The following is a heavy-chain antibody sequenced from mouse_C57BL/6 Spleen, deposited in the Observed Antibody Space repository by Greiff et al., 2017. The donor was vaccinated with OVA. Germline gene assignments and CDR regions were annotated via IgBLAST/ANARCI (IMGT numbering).Heavy chain of an antibody. Sequence: EVKLQESGGGLVQPKGSLKLSCAASGFSFNTYAMNWVRQAPGKGLEWVARIRSKSNNYATYYADSVKDRFTISRDDSESMLYLQMNNLKTEDTAVYYCVRQGDPYYFDYWGQGTTLTVSS. CDR1: GFSFNTYA. V-gene: IGHV10-1*01. D-gene: IGHD3-3*01. J-gene: IGHJ2*01. CDR3: VRQGDPYYFDY. CDR2: IRSKSNNYAT.